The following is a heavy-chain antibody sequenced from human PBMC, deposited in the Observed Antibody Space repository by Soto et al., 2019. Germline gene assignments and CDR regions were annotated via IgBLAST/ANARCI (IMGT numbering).Heavy chain of an antibody. CDR3: ARSPYSSSPDY. CDR2: IYYSGST. J-gene: IGHJ4*02. Sequence: QLQLQESGPGLVKPSETLSLTCTVSGGSISSSSYYWGWIRQPPGKGLEWIGSIYYSGSTYYNPSLKSRVTISVDTSKNQFSLKLSSVTAADTAVYYRARSPYSSSPDYWGQGTLVTVSS. V-gene: IGHV4-39*01. D-gene: IGHD6-13*01. CDR1: GGSISSSSYY.